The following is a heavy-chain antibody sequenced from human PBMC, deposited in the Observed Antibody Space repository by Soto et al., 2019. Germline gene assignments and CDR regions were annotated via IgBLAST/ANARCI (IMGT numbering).Heavy chain of an antibody. CDR1: GGTFSSYA. Sequence: QVQLVQSGAEVKKPGSSVKVSCKASGGTFSSYAISWVRQAPGQGLEWMGGIIPIFGTANYAQKFQGRVTITADESTSTAYMELSSLRSEDTAVYYCARDGYCSSTSCSIVWFDPWGQGTLVTVSS. CDR3: ARDGYCSSTSCSIVWFDP. CDR2: IIPIFGTA. D-gene: IGHD2-2*01. J-gene: IGHJ5*02. V-gene: IGHV1-69*01.